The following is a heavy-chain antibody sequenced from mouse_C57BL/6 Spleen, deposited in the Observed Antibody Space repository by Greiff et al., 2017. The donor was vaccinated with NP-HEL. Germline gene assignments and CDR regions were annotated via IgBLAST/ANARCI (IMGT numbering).Heavy chain of an antibody. CDR1: GYTFTSYW. Sequence: QVQLQQPGAELVKPGASVKLSCKASGYTFTSYWMQWVKQRPGQGLEWIGEIDPSDSYTNYNQKFKGKATLTVDTSSSTAYMQLSSLTSEDSAVYYCARGLDGYYPFAYWGQGTLVTVSA. J-gene: IGHJ3*01. V-gene: IGHV1-50*01. CDR2: IDPSDSYT. D-gene: IGHD2-3*01. CDR3: ARGLDGYYPFAY.